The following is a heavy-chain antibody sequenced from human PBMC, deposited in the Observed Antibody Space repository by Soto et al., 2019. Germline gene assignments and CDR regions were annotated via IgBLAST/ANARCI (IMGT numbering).Heavy chain of an antibody. Sequence: GGSLRLSXAASGFTFSSYAMHWVRQAPGKGLEWVAVISYDGSNKYYADSVKGRFTISRDNSKNTLYLQMNSLRAEDTAVYYCARDYYGSGSVGMDVWGQGTTVTVSS. J-gene: IGHJ6*02. D-gene: IGHD3-10*01. CDR3: ARDYYGSGSVGMDV. CDR1: GFTFSSYA. V-gene: IGHV3-30-3*01. CDR2: ISYDGSNK.